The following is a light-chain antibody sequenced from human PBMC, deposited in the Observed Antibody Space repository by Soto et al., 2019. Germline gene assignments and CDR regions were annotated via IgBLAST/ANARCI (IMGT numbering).Light chain of an antibody. J-gene: IGLJ3*02. CDR3: AAWDDSLNGCV. CDR1: SSNIGTYT. V-gene: IGLV1-44*01. CDR2: TNN. Sequence: QSVLTQPPSVSGTPGQRVTISCSGGSSNIGTYTVNWYQQLPETAPKLLIYTNNQRPSGVPDRFSGSKSGTSASLAISGLQSDDEADYYCAAWDDSLNGCVFGGGTKLTVL.